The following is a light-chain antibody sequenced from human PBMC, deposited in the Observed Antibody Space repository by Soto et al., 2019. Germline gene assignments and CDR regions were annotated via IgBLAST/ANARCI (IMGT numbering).Light chain of an antibody. J-gene: IGKJ1*01. V-gene: IGKV3-15*01. CDR1: QSVSST. Sequence: EIVMTQSPATLSVSPGERATLSCRASQSVSSTLAWYQQKPGQAPRLLIYVASTRATGIPARFSGSGSGTEFTLTISSLQSEDFAVYYCQHYNNWPRTFGQGTKVEIK. CDR2: VAS. CDR3: QHYNNWPRT.